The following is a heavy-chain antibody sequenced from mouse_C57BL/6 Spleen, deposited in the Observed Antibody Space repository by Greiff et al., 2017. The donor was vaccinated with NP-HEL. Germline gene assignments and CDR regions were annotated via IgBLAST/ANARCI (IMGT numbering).Heavy chain of an antibody. V-gene: IGHV1-15*01. CDR2: IDPETGGT. CDR1: GYTFTDYE. D-gene: IGHD1-1*01. J-gene: IGHJ2*01. CDR3: TNYYGSSYGY. Sequence: QVQLKQSGAELVRPGASVTLSCKASGYTFTDYEMHWVKQTPVHGLEWIGAIDPETGGTAYHQKFKGKAILTADKSSSTAYMELRSLTSEDSAVYYCTNYYGSSYGYWGQGTTLTVSS.